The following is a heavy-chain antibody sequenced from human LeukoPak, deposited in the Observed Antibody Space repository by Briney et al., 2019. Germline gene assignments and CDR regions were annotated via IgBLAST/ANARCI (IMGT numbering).Heavy chain of an antibody. CDR3: ARDPLLRRDAFDI. CDR2: INPSGDST. J-gene: IGHJ3*02. Sequence: GVSVKPSCKASGYTFTSYYMHWVRQAPGQGLEWMGIINPSGDSTSYAQKFQGRVTMTRDTSTSTVYMELSSLRSEDTAVYYCARDPLLRRDAFDIWGQGTRVRVLS. D-gene: IGHD1-26*01. CDR1: GYTFTSYY. V-gene: IGHV1-46*01.